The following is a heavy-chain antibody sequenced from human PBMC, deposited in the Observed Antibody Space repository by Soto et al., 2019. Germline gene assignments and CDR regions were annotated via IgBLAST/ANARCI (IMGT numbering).Heavy chain of an antibody. CDR3: AKDGRLAGSEDAFDI. V-gene: IGHV3-9*01. Sequence: EVQLVESGGGLVQPGRSLRLSCAASGFTFDDYAMHWVRQAPGKGLEWVSGISRNSSSIGYVDSVQGRFNISRDNAKNSLYLQMNSLRAEDTALYYCAKDGRLAGSEDAFDIWGQGTMVTVSS. J-gene: IGHJ3*02. D-gene: IGHD6-19*01. CDR2: ISRNSSSI. CDR1: GFTFDDYA.